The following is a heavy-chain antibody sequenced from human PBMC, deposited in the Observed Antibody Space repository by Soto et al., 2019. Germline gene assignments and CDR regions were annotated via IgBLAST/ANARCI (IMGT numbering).Heavy chain of an antibody. V-gene: IGHV3-74*01. CDR2: INSDGSST. Sequence: VGSLRLSCAASGFTFGSYWMHWVRQAPGKGLVWVSRINSDGSSTSYADSMKGRFTISRDNAKNTLYLQMNSLRAEDTAVYYCASNLGYLAPRGMDVWGQGTTLTAYS. J-gene: IGHJ6*02. CDR1: GFTFGSYW. CDR3: ASNLGYLAPRGMDV. D-gene: IGHD1-1*01.